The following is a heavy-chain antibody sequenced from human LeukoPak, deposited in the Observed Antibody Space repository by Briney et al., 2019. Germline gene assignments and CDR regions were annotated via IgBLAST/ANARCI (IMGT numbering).Heavy chain of an antibody. J-gene: IGHJ4*02. V-gene: IGHV4-34*01. CDR1: GGSFSGYY. CDR2: INHSGST. D-gene: IGHD6-6*01. Sequence: SETLSLTCAVYGGSFSGYYWSWIRQPPGKGLEWIGEINHSGSTNYNPSLKSRVTISVDTSKNQFPLKLSSVTAADTAVYYCARGGIEYSSSYYFDYWGQGTLVTVSS. CDR3: ARGGIEYSSSYYFDY.